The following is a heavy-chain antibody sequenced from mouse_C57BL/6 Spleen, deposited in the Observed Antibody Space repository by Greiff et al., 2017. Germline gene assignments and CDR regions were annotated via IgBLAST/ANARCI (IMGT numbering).Heavy chain of an antibody. D-gene: IGHD2-2*01. CDR2: IYPGDGDT. J-gene: IGHJ3*01. CDR1: GYAFSSSW. V-gene: IGHV1-82*01. CDR3: ARAREGYDRFAY. Sequence: QVQLQQSGPELVKPGASVKISCKASGYAFSSSWMNWVKQRPGKGLEWIGRIYPGDGDTNYNGKFKGKATLTADKASSTAYMQLSSLTSEDSAVYFCARAREGYDRFAYWGQGTLVTVSA.